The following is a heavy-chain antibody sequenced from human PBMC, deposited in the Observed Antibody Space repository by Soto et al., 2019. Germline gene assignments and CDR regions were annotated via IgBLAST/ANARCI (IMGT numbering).Heavy chain of an antibody. V-gene: IGHV3-11*04. CDR1: GFTFSDYY. Sequence: GGSLRLSCAASGFTFSDYYMSWIRQAPGKGLEWVSYISNSGSTKFYADSVTGRFTISRDNAKNSLHLQMISLRDEDTAVYYCAIITYDFVGYYGMDVWGQGTKVTVSS. CDR3: AIITYDFVGYYGMDV. CDR2: ISNSGSTK. D-gene: IGHD3-3*01. J-gene: IGHJ6*02.